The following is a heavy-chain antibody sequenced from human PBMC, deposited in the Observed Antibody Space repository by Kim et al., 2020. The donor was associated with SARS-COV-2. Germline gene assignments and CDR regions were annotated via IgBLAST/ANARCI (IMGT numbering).Heavy chain of an antibody. CDR3: AKDRGSSSSWYLDY. Sequence: GGSLRLSCAASGFTFGDYAMHWVRQAPGKGLEWVSGISWNSGSIGYADSVKGRFTISRDNAKNSLYLQMNSLRAEDTALYYCAKDRGSSSSWYLDYWGQGTLVTVSS. J-gene: IGHJ4*02. CDR2: ISWNSGSI. CDR1: GFTFGDYA. D-gene: IGHD6-13*01. V-gene: IGHV3-9*01.